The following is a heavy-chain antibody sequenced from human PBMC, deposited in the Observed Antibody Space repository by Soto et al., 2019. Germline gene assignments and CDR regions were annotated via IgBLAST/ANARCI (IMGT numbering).Heavy chain of an antibody. CDR2: MNPNSGNT. D-gene: IGHD5-18*01. Sequence: ASVKVSCKASGYTFTSYDINWVRQATGQGLEWMGWMNPNSGNTGYAQKFQGRVTMTRNTSISTAYMELSSLRSEDTAIYYCTAVSSALRLFICRYSVLLEMSLEMVNRPFTESE. CDR1: GYTFTSYD. CDR3: TAVSSALRLFICRYSVLLEMSLEMVNRPFTESE. V-gene: IGHV1-8*01. J-gene: IGHJ1*01.